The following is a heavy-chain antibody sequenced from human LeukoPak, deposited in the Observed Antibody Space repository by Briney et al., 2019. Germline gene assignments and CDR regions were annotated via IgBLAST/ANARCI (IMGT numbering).Heavy chain of an antibody. D-gene: IGHD6-13*01. CDR2: ISSSSSYI. CDR1: GFTFSSYS. Sequence: GGSLRLSCAASGFTFSSYSMNWVRQAPGKGLEWVSSISSSSSYIYYADSVKGRFTISRDNAKNSLYLQMNSLRAEDTAVYYCARDTPREIAAAGSLFDYWGQGTLVTVSS. CDR3: ARDTPREIAAAGSLFDY. J-gene: IGHJ4*02. V-gene: IGHV3-21*01.